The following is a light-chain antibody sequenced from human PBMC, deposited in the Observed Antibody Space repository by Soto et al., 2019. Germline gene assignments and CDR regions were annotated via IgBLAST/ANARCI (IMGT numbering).Light chain of an antibody. CDR1: QAITNC. CDR3: QHYDNLPPR. Sequence: DIQMTQSPSSLSASVGDRVTITCQASQAITNCLNWYQQRPGKAPKLLIYDASSLETGVPSRFSGSGSGTDFTFTISSLQPEDIATYYCQHYDNLPPRFGQGTKLEIK. CDR2: DAS. J-gene: IGKJ2*03. V-gene: IGKV1-33*01.